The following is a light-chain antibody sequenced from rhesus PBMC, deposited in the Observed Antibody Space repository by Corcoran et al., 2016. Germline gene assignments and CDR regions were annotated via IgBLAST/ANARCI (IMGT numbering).Light chain of an antibody. CDR1: QGISRW. Sequence: DIQMTQSPSSLSASVGDKVTITCHASQGISRWLAWYQQKPGKAPKPLIYYASSLQSGVPSRFSGRGSGTDYTLTLRSLQTEAFATYFCHQCGDLAYSFGQGTKVEI. J-gene: IGKJ2*01. CDR2: YAS. V-gene: IGKV1-19*01. CDR3: HQCGDLAYS.